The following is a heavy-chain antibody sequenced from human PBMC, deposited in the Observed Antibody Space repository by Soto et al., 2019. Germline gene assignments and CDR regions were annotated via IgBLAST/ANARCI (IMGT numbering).Heavy chain of an antibody. CDR2: ISESGSST. CDR3: AKRWNCYEGSGYLDF. Sequence: GGSLRLSCAASGFTFSSYAMSWVRQAPGKGLEWVSDISESGSSTYYADSVKGRFTISRDNSKNTLYLQMNSLRAEDTAVYYCAKRWNCYEGSGYLDFWGQGTLVTVSS. CDR1: GFTFSSYA. J-gene: IGHJ4*02. D-gene: IGHD3-22*01. V-gene: IGHV3-23*01.